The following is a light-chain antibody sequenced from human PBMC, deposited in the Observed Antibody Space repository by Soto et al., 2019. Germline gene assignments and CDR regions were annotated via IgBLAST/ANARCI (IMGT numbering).Light chain of an antibody. Sequence: EIVLTQSPATLSLSPGARATLSCRASQSVSSYLAWYQKKPGQAPRLPLYDATNSATGIPARFSGCGSGTNFTFTTSSPEPEDVAVYYCQARRNWRGLTVGGGTKVEIK. CDR2: DAT. CDR3: QARRNWRGLT. CDR1: QSVSSY. V-gene: IGKV3-11*01. J-gene: IGKJ4*01.